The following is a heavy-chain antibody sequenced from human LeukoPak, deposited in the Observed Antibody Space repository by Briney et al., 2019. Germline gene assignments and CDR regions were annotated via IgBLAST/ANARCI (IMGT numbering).Heavy chain of an antibody. CDR2: IYYSGTT. V-gene: IGHV4-59*01. CDR1: GDSISTYY. J-gene: IGHJ4*01. D-gene: IGHD2-8*01. CDR3: TSGGMVSGDY. Sequence: SETLSLTCTVSGDSISTYYWTWIRQPPGRGLEGTGYIYYSGTTNYNPSLKSRVTISVVTSKNQFSLKLRSVTAADTAVYYCTSGGMVSGDYWGHGTLVTVSS.